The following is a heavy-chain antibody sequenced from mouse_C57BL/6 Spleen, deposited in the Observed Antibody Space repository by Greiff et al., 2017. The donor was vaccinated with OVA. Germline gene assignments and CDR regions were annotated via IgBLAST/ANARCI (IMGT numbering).Heavy chain of an antibody. V-gene: IGHV1-76*01. CDR2: IYPGSGNT. J-gene: IGHJ4*01. CDR3: ARGGSKDAMDD. D-gene: IGHD2-5*01. CDR1: GYTFTDYY. Sequence: QVQLQQSGAELVRPGASVKLSCKASGYTFTDYYINWVKQRPGQGLEWIARIYPGSGNTYYNEKFKGKATLTAEKSSSTAYMQLSSLTSEDSAVYFCARGGSKDAMDDWGQGTSVTVSA.